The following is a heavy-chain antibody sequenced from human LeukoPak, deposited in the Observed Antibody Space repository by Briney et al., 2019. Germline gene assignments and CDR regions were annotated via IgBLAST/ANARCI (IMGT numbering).Heavy chain of an antibody. V-gene: IGHV1-18*01. CDR1: GYTFTSYG. Sequence: ASVKVSCKASGYTFTSYGIGWVRQAPGQGLEWMAWISAYNGNTNYAQKLQGRVTMTTDTSTSTAYMELRSLRSDDTAVYYCARGGTYYYDSSGYYEALDYWGQGTLVTVSS. D-gene: IGHD3-22*01. J-gene: IGHJ4*02. CDR3: ARGGTYYYDSSGYYEALDY. CDR2: ISAYNGNT.